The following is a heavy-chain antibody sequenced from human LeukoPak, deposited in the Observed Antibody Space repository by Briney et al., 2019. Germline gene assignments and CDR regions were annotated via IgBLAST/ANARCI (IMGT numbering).Heavy chain of an antibody. CDR3: ARSLAAIMITFGGVIDLDY. CDR2: IIPIFGTA. CDR1: GGTFSSYA. V-gene: IGHV1-69*05. D-gene: IGHD3-16*02. Sequence: SVKVSCKASGGTFSSYAISWVRQAPGQGLEWMGGIIPIFGTANYAQKFQGRVTMTRDTATSTVYIELSSLRSDDTAVYYCARSLAAIMITFGGVIDLDYWGQGTLVTVSS. J-gene: IGHJ4*02.